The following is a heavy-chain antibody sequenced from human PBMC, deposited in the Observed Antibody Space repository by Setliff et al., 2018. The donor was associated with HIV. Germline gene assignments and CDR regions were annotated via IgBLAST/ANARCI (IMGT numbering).Heavy chain of an antibody. J-gene: IGHJ4*02. V-gene: IGHV1-3*04. Sequence: ASVKVSCKTSGYSFSSHPMHWVRQAPGQRPEWMGWINTGNGNTKYSQIFRDRVTFTRDTSADTVYMEVSSLRSEDTAVYYCARHLFCTTGVCPFGYWGQGTLVTVSS. D-gene: IGHD2-8*01. CDR2: INTGNGNT. CDR3: ARHLFCTTGVCPFGY. CDR1: GYSFSSHP.